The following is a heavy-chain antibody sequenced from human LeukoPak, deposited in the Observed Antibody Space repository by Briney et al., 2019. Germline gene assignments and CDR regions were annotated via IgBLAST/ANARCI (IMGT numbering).Heavy chain of an antibody. J-gene: IGHJ1*01. CDR1: GFNFSAYG. Sequence: QSGGSLRLSCTASGFNFSAYGMHWVRQVPGKGLDWVAALSFHGANEYYADSVKGRITISRDNSNNTLYLQMNNVRSEDTAVYYCAKGRRGSSYVHYFDTWGQGTLVTVSS. V-gene: IGHV3-30*18. CDR2: LSFHGANE. D-gene: IGHD3-22*01. CDR3: AKGRRGSSYVHYFDT.